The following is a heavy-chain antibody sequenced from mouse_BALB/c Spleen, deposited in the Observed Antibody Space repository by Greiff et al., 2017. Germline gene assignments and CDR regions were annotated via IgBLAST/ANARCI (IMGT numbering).Heavy chain of an antibody. CDR1: GFNIKDTY. CDR3: ARLGGNYGYFDY. Sequence: EVKLQESGAELVKPGASVKLSCTASGFNIKDTYMHWVKQRPEQGLEWIGRIDPANGNTKYDPKFQGKATITADTSSNTAYLQLSSLTSEDTAVYYCARLGGNYGYFDYWGQGTTLTVSS. CDR2: IDPANGNT. V-gene: IGHV14-3*02. J-gene: IGHJ2*01. D-gene: IGHD2-1*01.